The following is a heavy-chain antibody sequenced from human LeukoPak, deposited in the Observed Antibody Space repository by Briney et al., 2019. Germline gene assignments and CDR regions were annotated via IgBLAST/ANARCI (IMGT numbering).Heavy chain of an antibody. Sequence: GGSLRLSCAASGLTFSSYWTSLVRQAPGKGLEWVANVKQDGSEKYYVDSVKGRFTTSRDNAKNSLYLQMDSLRAEDTAVYYCARGRLWAFDIWGQGTMVTVSS. V-gene: IGHV3-7*01. CDR3: ARGRLWAFDI. CDR1: GLTFSSYW. D-gene: IGHD3-10*01. CDR2: VKQDGSEK. J-gene: IGHJ3*02.